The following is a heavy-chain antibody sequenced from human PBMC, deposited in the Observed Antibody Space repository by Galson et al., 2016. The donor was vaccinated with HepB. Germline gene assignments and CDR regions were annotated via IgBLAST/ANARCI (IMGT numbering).Heavy chain of an antibody. J-gene: IGHJ4*02. CDR1: GFTFSRYA. CDR2: LSHDVRYK. D-gene: IGHD3-16*02. Sequence: SLRLSCAASGFTFSRYAMHWVRQAPGKGLEWVAVLSHDVRYKYYATSVKGRFTISRDISKYTLYLQMNSLIPEDRAMYYCARAPLGDSSPQWGQGTLVTVSS. CDR3: ARAPLGDSSPQ. V-gene: IGHV3-30*04.